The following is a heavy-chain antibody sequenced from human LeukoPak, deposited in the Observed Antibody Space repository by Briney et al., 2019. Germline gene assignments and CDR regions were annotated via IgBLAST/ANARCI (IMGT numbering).Heavy chain of an antibody. Sequence: ASVKVSCKASGYTLTELSMHWVRQAPGQGFEWLGWISTYNGNTYYAEKLQDRVTVTTDTSTSTAYMELRSLRSDDTAVYYCARYGSGTYYKVYDYYGMDVWGQGTTVTVSS. CDR3: ARYGSGTYYKVYDYYGMDV. CDR2: ISTYNGNT. V-gene: IGHV1-18*01. D-gene: IGHD3-10*01. J-gene: IGHJ6*02. CDR1: GYTLTELS.